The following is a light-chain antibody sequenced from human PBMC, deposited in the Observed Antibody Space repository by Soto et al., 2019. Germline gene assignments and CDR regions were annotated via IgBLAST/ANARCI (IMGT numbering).Light chain of an antibody. J-gene: IGKJ3*01. CDR1: QSISSY. V-gene: IGKV1-39*01. Sequence: DIQMTQSPSSLSASVGDRVTITCRASQSISSYLNLYQQKPEKAPKLLIYAASSLQSGVPSRFSGSGSGTDFTLTISSLQPEDFATYYCQQSYSTPLTFGPGTKVDIK. CDR2: AAS. CDR3: QQSYSTPLT.